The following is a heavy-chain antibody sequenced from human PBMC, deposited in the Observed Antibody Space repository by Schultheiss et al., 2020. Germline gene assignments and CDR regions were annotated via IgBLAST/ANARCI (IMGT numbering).Heavy chain of an antibody. J-gene: IGHJ4*02. CDR2: ISWDGGST. Sequence: SCAASGFTFSSYSMNWVRQAPGKGLEWVSLISWDGGSTYYADSVKGRFTISRDNSKNSLYLQMNSLRAEDTATYYCARDPQGSGPNFDYWGQGILVTVSS. CDR1: GFTFSSYS. V-gene: IGHV3-43*01. CDR3: ARDPQGSGPNFDY.